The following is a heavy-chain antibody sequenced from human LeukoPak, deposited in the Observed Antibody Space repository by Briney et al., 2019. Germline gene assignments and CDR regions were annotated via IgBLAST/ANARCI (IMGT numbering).Heavy chain of an antibody. D-gene: IGHD2-15*01. J-gene: IGHJ4*02. CDR1: GYTFTSYG. CDR3: ARDSRPDTPFDY. V-gene: IGHV1-18*01. CDR2: ISAYNGNT. Sequence: AASVKVSCKASGYTFTSYGISWVRQAPGQGLEWMGWISAYNGNTNYAQKLQGRVTMTTDTSTSTVYMELRSLRSDDTAVYYCARDSRPDTPFDYWGQGTLVTVSS.